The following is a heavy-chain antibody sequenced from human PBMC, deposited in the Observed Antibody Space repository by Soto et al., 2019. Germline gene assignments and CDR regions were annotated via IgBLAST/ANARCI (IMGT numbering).Heavy chain of an antibody. J-gene: IGHJ3*02. CDR1: GFTFSNYA. D-gene: IGHD1-20*01. V-gene: IGHV3-33*01. Sequence: QVRLVESGGGVDQPGRSLRLSCTPSGFTFSNYAMHWVRQAAGRGLEWVAVIWGDGSSQFYADSVKGRFTISRDNSKNSLFLIMDSLRVEDTAVYYCAAYNTSRHAAFDIWGQGTMVIVSS. CDR3: AAYNTSRHAAFDI. CDR2: IWGDGSSQ.